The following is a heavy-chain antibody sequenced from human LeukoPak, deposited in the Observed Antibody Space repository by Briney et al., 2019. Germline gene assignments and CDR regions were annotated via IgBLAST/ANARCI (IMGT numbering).Heavy chain of an antibody. D-gene: IGHD1-26*01. V-gene: IGHV3-43*02. J-gene: IGHJ5*02. CDR1: GFTFGDYP. Sequence: PGGALRLSCAASGFTFGDYPMHWGRQAPGKGLEWVSLIIGDGGSSFQADSVRGRFTISRDNSKKSLYLQMNSLRSEDTAMYYCARDLGGSGRNWASNWFDPWGQGTLVTVSS. CDR3: ARDLGGSGRNWASNWFDP. CDR2: IIGDGGSS.